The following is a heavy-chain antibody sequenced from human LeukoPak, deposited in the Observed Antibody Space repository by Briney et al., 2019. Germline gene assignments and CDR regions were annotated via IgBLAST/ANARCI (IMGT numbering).Heavy chain of an antibody. Sequence: PSETLSLTCAVYGGSFSGYYWSWIRQPPGKGLEWIGEINHSGSTNYNPSLKSLVTISVDTSKNQFSLKLSSVTAADTAVYYCARGSSGYYDYWGQGTLVTVSS. CDR1: GGSFSGYY. CDR3: ARGSSGYYDY. V-gene: IGHV4-34*01. CDR2: INHSGST. D-gene: IGHD3-22*01. J-gene: IGHJ4*02.